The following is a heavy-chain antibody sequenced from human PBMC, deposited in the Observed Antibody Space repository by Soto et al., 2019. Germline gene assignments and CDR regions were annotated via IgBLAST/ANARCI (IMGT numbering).Heavy chain of an antibody. CDR1: GYTFTSYG. J-gene: IGHJ3*02. CDR3: ARENRIVGATLGAFDI. V-gene: IGHV1-18*01. D-gene: IGHD1-26*01. Sequence: QVQLVQSGAEVKKPGASVKVSCKASGYTFTSYGISWGRQAPGQGLEWMGWISAYNGKTNYAQKLQGRVTMTTDTSTSTAYMELRSLRSDDTAVYYCARENRIVGATLGAFDIWGQGTMVTVSS. CDR2: ISAYNGKT.